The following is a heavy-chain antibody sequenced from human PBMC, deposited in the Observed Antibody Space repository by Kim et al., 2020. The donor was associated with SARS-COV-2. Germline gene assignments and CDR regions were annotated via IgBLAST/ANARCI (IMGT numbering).Heavy chain of an antibody. J-gene: IGHJ4*02. Sequence: SETLSLTCTVSGDSISTSSDYWGWIRQPPGKGLEWIGSVYSSGSTYYNPSLKSRVTVSVDTSKSQFSPRLTSVTATDTAVYYCARCRRSGLYYIDFWGQGTPVTVSS. D-gene: IGHD6-19*01. CDR1: GDSISTSSDY. CDR3: ARCRRSGLYYIDF. CDR2: VYSSGST. V-gene: IGHV4-39*01.